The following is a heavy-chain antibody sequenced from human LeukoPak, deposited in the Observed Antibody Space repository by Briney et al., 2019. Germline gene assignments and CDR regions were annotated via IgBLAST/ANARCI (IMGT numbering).Heavy chain of an antibody. CDR3: ASQCSSTSCYTGDVGYYFDY. V-gene: IGHV4-30-4*08. CDR2: IYYSGST. D-gene: IGHD2-2*02. J-gene: IGHJ4*02. Sequence: SETLSLACTVSGGSISSGDYYWSWIRQPPGKGLEWIGYIYYSGSTYYNPSLKSRVTISVDTSKTQFSLKLSSVTAADTAVYYCASQCSSTSCYTGDVGYYFDYWGQGTLVTVSS. CDR1: GGSISSGDYY.